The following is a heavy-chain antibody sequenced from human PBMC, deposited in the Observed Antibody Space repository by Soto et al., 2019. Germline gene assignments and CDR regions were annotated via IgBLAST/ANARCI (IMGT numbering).Heavy chain of an antibody. CDR2: ISSSGGTI. CDR1: GFTFSSYE. CDR3: ARDVPRYFGYYSMDV. Sequence: GGSLRLSCAASGFTFSSYEMNWVRQAPGKGLEWVSYISSSGGTIYYADSVKGRFTISRDNAKNSLYLQMNSLRAEDTAVYYCARDVPRYFGYYSMDVWGQGTTVTVSS. J-gene: IGHJ6*02. D-gene: IGHD3-9*01. V-gene: IGHV3-48*03.